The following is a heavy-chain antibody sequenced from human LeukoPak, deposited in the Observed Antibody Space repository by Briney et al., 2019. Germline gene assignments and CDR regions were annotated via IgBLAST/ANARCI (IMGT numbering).Heavy chain of an antibody. CDR2: TYYRSKWYN. V-gene: IGHV6-1*01. Sequence: SQTLSLTCDIFGDSVSSGSGGWNWIRQSPSRGLEWLGRTYYRSKWYNEYAVSVKSRITINPDTSKNQFSLQLNSATPEDTAVYYCARAQAYSGRIFDYWGQGTLVTVSS. CDR1: GDSVSSGSGG. J-gene: IGHJ4*02. D-gene: IGHD1-26*01. CDR3: ARAQAYSGRIFDY.